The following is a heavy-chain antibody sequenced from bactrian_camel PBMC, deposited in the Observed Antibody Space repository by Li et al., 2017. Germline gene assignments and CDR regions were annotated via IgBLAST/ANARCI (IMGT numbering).Heavy chain of an antibody. CDR1: GYTYPFIC. CDR3: AADRFGCLRGRTALDSTTAFGY. D-gene: IGHD3*01. J-gene: IGHJ6*01. V-gene: IGHV3S54*01. Sequence: HVQLVESGGGLVQPGESLRLSCEVSGYTYPFICMGWFRQAPGKEREGVACVYIGVDTTYNTYYTDSVNGRFTISQGNAKNAVYLQMNDLKPEDTAMYYCAADRFGCLRGRTALDSTTAFGYWGQGTQVTVS. CDR2: VYIGVDTTYNT.